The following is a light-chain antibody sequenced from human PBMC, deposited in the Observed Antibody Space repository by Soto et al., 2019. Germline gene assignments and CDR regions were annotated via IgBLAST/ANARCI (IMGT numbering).Light chain of an antibody. CDR1: QSLLYNNTYNY. Sequence: EIVMTQSPLTLPVTPGEPASISCRSSQSLLYNNTYNYLDWYVQKPGQSPQLLIYFGSNRAPGVHDRFSGSGSGTDFTLKINRVQAEDVGTYYCMQALQSLTFGQGTRLEIK. V-gene: IGKV2-28*01. CDR3: MQALQSLT. CDR2: FGS. J-gene: IGKJ5*01.